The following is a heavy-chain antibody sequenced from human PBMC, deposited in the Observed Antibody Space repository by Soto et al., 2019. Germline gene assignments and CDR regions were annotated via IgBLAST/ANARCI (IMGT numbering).Heavy chain of an antibody. V-gene: IGHV3-33*01. CDR2: IWFHGSKK. CDR3: ARDGIRISLTGFEP. J-gene: IGHJ5*02. D-gene: IGHD3-3*02. CDR1: G. Sequence: GVRRVLKALGKGLESLAVIWFHGSKKYYADSVKGRFTISRDNSKNTVYLDMNSLTADDSGVFYCARDGIRISLTGFEPWGNGTLVTVSS.